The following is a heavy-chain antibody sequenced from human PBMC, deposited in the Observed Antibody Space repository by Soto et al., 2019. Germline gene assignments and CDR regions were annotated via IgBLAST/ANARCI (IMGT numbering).Heavy chain of an antibody. CDR2: ISYDGSNK. CDR1: GFTFSSYA. Sequence: QVQLVESGGGVVQPGRSLRLSCAASGFTFSSYAMHWVRQAPGKGLEWVAVISYDGSNKYYADSVKGRFTISRDNSKNALYLQMNSLRAEDTAVYYCARDGSGGNPPLGHWYFDLWGRGTLVTVSS. V-gene: IGHV3-30-3*01. D-gene: IGHD2-15*01. CDR3: ARDGSGGNPPLGHWYFDL. J-gene: IGHJ2*01.